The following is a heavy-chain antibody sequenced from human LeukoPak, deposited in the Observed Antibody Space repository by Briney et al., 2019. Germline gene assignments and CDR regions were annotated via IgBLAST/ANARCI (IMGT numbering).Heavy chain of an antibody. D-gene: IGHD3-16*02. CDR3: ARDSSPGYYDYVWGTYPRY. Sequence: PGGSLRLSCAASGFTFSNYWMSWVRLAPGKGLEWVANIKQDGGEKYYVDSVKGRFTISRDNAKNSLYLQMNSLRAEDTAVYYCARDSSPGYYDYVWGTYPRYWGQGTLVTVSS. V-gene: IGHV3-7*05. CDR2: IKQDGGEK. CDR1: GFTFSNYW. J-gene: IGHJ4*02.